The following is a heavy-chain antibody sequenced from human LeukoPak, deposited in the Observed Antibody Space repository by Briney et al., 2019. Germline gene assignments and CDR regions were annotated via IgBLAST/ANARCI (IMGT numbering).Heavy chain of an antibody. CDR3: ARGRVYCYDSSGYYGYYYYMDV. J-gene: IGHJ6*03. V-gene: IGHV4-34*01. Sequence: SETLSLTCAVYGGSFSGYYWSWIRQPPGKGLEWIGEINHSGSTNYNPSLKSRVTISVDTSKNQFSLKLSSVTAADTAVYYCARGRVYCYDSSGYYGYYYYMDVWGKGTTVTVSS. D-gene: IGHD3-22*01. CDR1: GGSFSGYY. CDR2: INHSGST.